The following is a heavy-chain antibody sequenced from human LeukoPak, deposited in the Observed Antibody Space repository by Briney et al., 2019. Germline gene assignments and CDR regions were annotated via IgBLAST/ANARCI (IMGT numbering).Heavy chain of an antibody. CDR1: GFTVSSNY. CDR2: IYSGGST. D-gene: IGHD2-15*01. J-gene: IGHJ4*02. V-gene: IGHV3-66*01. CDR3: ARWYCSGGSCYYGVYGYFDY. Sequence: PGGSLRLSCAASGFTVSSNYMSWVRQAPGKGLEWVSVIYSGGSTYYADSVKGRFTISRDNSKNTLYLQMNSLRAEDTAVYYCARWYCSGGSCYYGVYGYFDYWGQGTLVTVSS.